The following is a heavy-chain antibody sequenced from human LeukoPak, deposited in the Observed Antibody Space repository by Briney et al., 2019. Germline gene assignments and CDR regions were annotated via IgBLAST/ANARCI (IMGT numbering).Heavy chain of an antibody. D-gene: IGHD5-18*01. CDR2: IDHSGNT. Sequence: SETLSLTCGVSDYSFNSGHHWAWIRPPPGNGLEWIGSIDHSGNTYYNASLRSRVAISVDTSKNQLSLKLTSVTAADTAVYYCVRRAGYLDLWGQGTQVTVSS. J-gene: IGHJ5*02. V-gene: IGHV4-38-2*01. CDR1: DYSFNSGHH. CDR3: VRRAGYLDL.